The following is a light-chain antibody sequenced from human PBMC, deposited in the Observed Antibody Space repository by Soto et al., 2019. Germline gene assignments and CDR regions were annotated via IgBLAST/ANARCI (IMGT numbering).Light chain of an antibody. V-gene: IGLV2-14*01. CDR2: EVT. Sequence: QSALTQPASASGSPGQSITISCTGTSSDVGAYNYVSWYQQHPGKAPKVMIYEVTNRPSGFSDRFSGSKSGNTASLTISGLQADDEADYYCCSYTTSSSWVFGGGTKLTVL. J-gene: IGLJ3*02. CDR1: SSDVGAYNY. CDR3: CSYTTSSSWV.